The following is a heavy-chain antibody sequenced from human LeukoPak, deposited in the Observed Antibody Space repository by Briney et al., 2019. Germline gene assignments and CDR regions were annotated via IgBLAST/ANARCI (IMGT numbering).Heavy chain of an antibody. CDR3: ARADDSSGYYPSFDNWFDP. CDR2: IIPIFGTA. Sequence: GASVKVSCKGSGGTFSSYAISWVRQAPGQGLEWMGGIIPIFGTANYAQKFQGRVTITTGESTSTAYMELSSLRSEDTAVYYCARADDSSGYYPSFDNWFDPWGQGTLVTVSS. V-gene: IGHV1-69*05. D-gene: IGHD3-22*01. J-gene: IGHJ5*02. CDR1: GGTFSSYA.